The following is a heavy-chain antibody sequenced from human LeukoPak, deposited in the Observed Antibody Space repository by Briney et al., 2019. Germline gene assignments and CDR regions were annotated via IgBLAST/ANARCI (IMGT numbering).Heavy chain of an antibody. Sequence: PSETLSLTCAVYGGSFSGYYWSWIRQPPGKGLEWIGEINHSGSTNYNPSLKSRVTISVDTSKNQFSLKLSSVTAADTAVYYCARRGRYYDSSGYYLQSYYYYYMDVWGKGPRSPSP. D-gene: IGHD3-22*01. CDR2: INHSGST. J-gene: IGHJ6*03. CDR3: ARRGRYYDSSGYYLQSYYYYYMDV. CDR1: GGSFSGYY. V-gene: IGHV4-34*01.